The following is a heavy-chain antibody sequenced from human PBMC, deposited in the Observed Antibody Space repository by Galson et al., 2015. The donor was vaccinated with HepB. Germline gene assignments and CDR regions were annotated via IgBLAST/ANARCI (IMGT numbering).Heavy chain of an antibody. CDR1: GYTFTSYG. V-gene: IGHV3-33*01. CDR3: ARDLSSSSSYYYYYYGMDV. J-gene: IGHJ6*02. D-gene: IGHD6-6*01. Sequence: SCKASGYTFTSYGMHWVRQAPGKGLEWVAVIWYDGSNKYYADSVKGRFTISRDNSKNTLYLQMNSLRAENTAVYYCARDLSSSSSYYYYYYGMDVWGQGTTVTVSS. CDR2: IWYDGSNK.